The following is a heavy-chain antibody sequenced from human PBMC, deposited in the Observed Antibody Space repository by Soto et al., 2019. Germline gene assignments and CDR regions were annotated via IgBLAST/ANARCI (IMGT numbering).Heavy chain of an antibody. CDR2: VYYTGST. CDR1: GGSIRSSSYY. CDR3: ASDYGDYITAY. Sequence: SETLSLTCTVTGGSIRSSSYYWAWIRQSPGKGLEWIGSVYYTGSTHYNPSLKSRVTISVDASKNQFSLKLISVTAADTAVYYCASDYGDYITAYWGQGTLVTVS. J-gene: IGHJ4*02. V-gene: IGHV4-39*01. D-gene: IGHD4-17*01.